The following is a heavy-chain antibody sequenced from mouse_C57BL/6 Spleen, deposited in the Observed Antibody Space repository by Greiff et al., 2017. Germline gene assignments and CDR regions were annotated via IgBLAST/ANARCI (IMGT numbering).Heavy chain of an antibody. J-gene: IGHJ4*01. V-gene: IGHV7-3*01. CDR3: ARSANWDVWAMDY. Sequence: EVQGVESGGGLVQPGGSLSLSCAASGFTFTDYYMSWVRQPPGKALEWLGFIRNKANGYTTEYSASVKGRFTISRDNSQSILYLQRNALRAEDSATYYCARSANWDVWAMDYWGQGTSVTVSS. CDR1: GFTFTDYY. CDR2: IRNKANGYTT. D-gene: IGHD4-1*01.